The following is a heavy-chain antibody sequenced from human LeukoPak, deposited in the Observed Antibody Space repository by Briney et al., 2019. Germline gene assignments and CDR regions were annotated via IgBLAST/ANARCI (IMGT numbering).Heavy chain of an antibody. J-gene: IGHJ5*02. CDR3: ARWVNGFDP. Sequence: SETLSLTCAVSCYSISSGYYWGWIRQPPGKGLEWIGSIYHGGSTYYNPSLKSRVTISVDTSKNQFSLKLNSVTAADTAVYYCARWVNGFDPWGQGTLVTVSS. CDR1: CYSISSGYY. V-gene: IGHV4-38-2*01. CDR2: IYHGGST.